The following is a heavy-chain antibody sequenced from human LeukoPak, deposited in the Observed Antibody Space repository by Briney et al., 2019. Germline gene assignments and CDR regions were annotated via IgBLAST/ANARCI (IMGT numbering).Heavy chain of an antibody. CDR2: MHHSGGT. D-gene: IGHD1-26*01. Sequence: SETLSLTCAVSGYSISSGYYWGWIRQPPGKGLEWIGSMHHSGGTYYNPSLKSRVTISVDTSKNQFSLEVTSVTAAGTAVYYCTRRVSSGSYSDYWGQGTLVTVSS. CDR3: TRRVSSGSYSDY. CDR1: GYSISSGYY. J-gene: IGHJ4*02. V-gene: IGHV4-38-2*01.